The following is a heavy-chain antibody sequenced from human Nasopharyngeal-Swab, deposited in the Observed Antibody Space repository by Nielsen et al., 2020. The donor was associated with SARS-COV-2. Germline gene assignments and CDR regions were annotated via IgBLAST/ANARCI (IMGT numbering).Heavy chain of an antibody. CDR3: AKNTQTLSTVTIDY. CDR1: GFTFSNYA. Sequence: GESLKISCAASGFTFSNYAMNWVRQAPGKGLEWVSSISGSGGSTYYADSVKGRFTISRDNSKNTLYLQMNSLRAEDTAVYYCAKNTQTLSTVTIDYWGQGTLVTVSS. D-gene: IGHD4-17*01. CDR2: ISGSGGST. J-gene: IGHJ4*02. V-gene: IGHV3-23*01.